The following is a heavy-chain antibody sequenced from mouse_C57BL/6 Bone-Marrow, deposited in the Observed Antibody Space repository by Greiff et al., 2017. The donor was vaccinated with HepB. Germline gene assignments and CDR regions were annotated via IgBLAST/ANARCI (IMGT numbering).Heavy chain of an antibody. J-gene: IGHJ1*03. Sequence: VQLQQSGPELVKPGASVKISCKASGYSFTGYYMNWVKQSPEKSLEWIGEINPSTGGTTYNQKFKAKATLTVDKSSSTAYMQLKSLTSEDSAVYYCARKGNYGYFDVWGTGTTVTVSS. D-gene: IGHD2-1*01. CDR3: ARKGNYGYFDV. CDR1: GYSFTGYY. CDR2: INPSTGGT. V-gene: IGHV1-42*01.